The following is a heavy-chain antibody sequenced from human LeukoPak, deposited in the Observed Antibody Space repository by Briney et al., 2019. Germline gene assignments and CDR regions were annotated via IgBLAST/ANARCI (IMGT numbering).Heavy chain of an antibody. CDR3: AIPYGDYYYYMDV. V-gene: IGHV1-2*02. D-gene: IGHD4-17*01. Sequence: ASVKVSCKASGYTFTRYYMHWVRQAPGQGLEWMGRINPNSGGTKYEQMFQGRVTITRDTSISTAYMGLSRLRADDTAVYYCAIPYGDYYYYMDVWGKGNTVTVSS. J-gene: IGHJ6*03. CDR1: GYTFTRYY. CDR2: INPNSGGT.